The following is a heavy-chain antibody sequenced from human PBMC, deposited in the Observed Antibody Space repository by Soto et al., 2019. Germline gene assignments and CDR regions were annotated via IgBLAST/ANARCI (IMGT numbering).Heavy chain of an antibody. Sequence: QVQLVESGGGVVQPGRSLRLSCTASGLTFSNYGMHWVRQGPGKGLEWVAVISDDGSHKYYTESVKGRFTISRDNSKNAGYLQMDSLRADDTAVYYCAKDRYSTSPGHLEYWGQGTLVSVSS. CDR3: AKDRYSTSPGHLEY. J-gene: IGHJ4*02. CDR1: GLTFSNYG. D-gene: IGHD6-6*01. CDR2: ISDDGSHK. V-gene: IGHV3-30*18.